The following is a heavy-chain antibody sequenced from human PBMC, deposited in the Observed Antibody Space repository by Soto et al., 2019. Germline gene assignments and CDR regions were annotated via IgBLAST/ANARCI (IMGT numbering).Heavy chain of an antibody. V-gene: IGHV3-30-3*01. J-gene: IGHJ6*02. CDR3: ARVNGGYCSSTSCLGVGMDV. CDR2: ISYDGSNK. CDR1: GFTFSSYA. Sequence: GGSLRLSCAASGFTFSSYAMHWVRQAPGKGLEWVAVISYDGSNKYYADSVKGRFTISRGNSKNTLYLQMNSLRAEDTAVYYCARVNGGYCSSTSCLGVGMDVWGQGTTVTVSS. D-gene: IGHD2-2*01.